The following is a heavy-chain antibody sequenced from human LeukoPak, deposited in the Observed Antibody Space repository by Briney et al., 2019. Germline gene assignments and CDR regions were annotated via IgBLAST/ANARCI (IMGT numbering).Heavy chain of an antibody. V-gene: IGHV1-18*01. CDR2: ISAYNGNT. D-gene: IGHD2-2*01. J-gene: IGHJ6*02. CDR1: GYTFTSHG. Sequence: ASVKVSCKASGYTFTSHGISWVRQAPGQGLEWMGWISAYNGNTNYAQKLQGRVTMTTDISTSTAYMELRSLRSDDTAVYYCARGPQGYCSGTSCRYWARGDYYYGMDVWGQGTTVTVSS. CDR3: ARGPQGYCSGTSCRYWARGDYYYGMDV.